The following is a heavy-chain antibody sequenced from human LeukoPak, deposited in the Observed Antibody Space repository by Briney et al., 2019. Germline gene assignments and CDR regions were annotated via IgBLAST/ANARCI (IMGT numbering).Heavy chain of an antibody. V-gene: IGHV4-31*03. J-gene: IGHJ4*02. CDR1: GGSISSGGYY. Sequence: SQTLSLTCTVSGGSISSGGYYWSWIRQHPGKGLEWIGYIYYSGSTYYSPSLKSRVTIPVDTSKNQFSLKLSSVTAADTAVYYCARAVGTVATLWGQGTLVTVSS. D-gene: IGHD2-15*01. CDR2: IYYSGST. CDR3: ARAVGTVATL.